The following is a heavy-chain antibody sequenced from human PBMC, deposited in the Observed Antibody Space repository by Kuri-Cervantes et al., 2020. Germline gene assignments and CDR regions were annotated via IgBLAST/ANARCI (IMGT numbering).Heavy chain of an antibody. J-gene: IGHJ4*02. V-gene: IGHV1-58*02. CDR2: IVVGSGNT. CDR1: GYTFTGYY. D-gene: IGHD3-16*02. CDR3: AAGPTFGGVIVYLGY. Sequence: SVKVSCKASGYTFTGYYMHWVRQAPGQGLEWIGWIVVGSGNTNYAQKFQERVTITRDMSTSTAYVELSSLRSEDTAVYYCAAGPTFGGVIVYLGYWGQGTLVTVSS.